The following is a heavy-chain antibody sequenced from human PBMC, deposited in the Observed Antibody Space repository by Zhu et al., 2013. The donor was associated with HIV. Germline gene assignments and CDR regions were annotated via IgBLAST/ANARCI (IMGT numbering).Heavy chain of an antibody. CDR1: GGTFRNFA. V-gene: IGHV1-69*01. Sequence: QVQLVQSGAEVKKPGSSVKVSCKASGGTFRNFAISWVRQAPGQGLEWMGGIIPIFGTANYAQKFQGRVTITADESTSTAYMELSSLRSEDTAVYYCARDGVPYYYDSSGYYSGWYFDLWGRGTLVTVSS. CDR3: ARDGVPYYYDSSGYYSGWYFDL. J-gene: IGHJ2*01. D-gene: IGHD3-22*01. CDR2: IIPIFGTA.